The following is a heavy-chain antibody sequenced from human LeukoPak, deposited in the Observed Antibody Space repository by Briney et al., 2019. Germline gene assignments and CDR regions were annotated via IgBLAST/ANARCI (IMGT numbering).Heavy chain of an antibody. CDR3: ATPRGQQLATEYFQH. Sequence: SVKVSCKASGGTFSSYAISWVRQAPGQGLEWMGRIIPILGIANYAQKFQGRVTITADKSTSTAYMELSSLRSEDTAVYYCATPRGQQLATEYFQHWGQGTLVTVSS. D-gene: IGHD6-13*01. CDR2: IIPILGIA. V-gene: IGHV1-69*04. CDR1: GGTFSSYA. J-gene: IGHJ1*01.